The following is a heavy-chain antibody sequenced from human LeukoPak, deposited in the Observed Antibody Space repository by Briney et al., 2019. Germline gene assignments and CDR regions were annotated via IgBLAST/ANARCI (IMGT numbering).Heavy chain of an antibody. CDR2: ISPSGDIT. Sequence: PGGTLRLSCAASGFIFSSHGMNWVRQAPGKGLEWVSGISPSGDITYYADSVKGRFTISRDNSKNTVYLQMNSLRAEDTAVYYCARDLNYDSSGYYSDYWGQGTLVTVSS. D-gene: IGHD3-22*01. CDR1: GFIFSSHG. V-gene: IGHV3-23*01. J-gene: IGHJ4*02. CDR3: ARDLNYDSSGYYSDY.